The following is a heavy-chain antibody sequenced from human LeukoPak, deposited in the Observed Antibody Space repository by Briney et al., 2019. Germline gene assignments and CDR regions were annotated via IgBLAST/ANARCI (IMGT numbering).Heavy chain of an antibody. CDR2: IYHSGST. V-gene: IGHV4-38-2*02. J-gene: IGHJ4*02. CDR3: ARGGYSGYGIDY. Sequence: SETLSLTCTVSGYPISSGYYWDWIRQPPGKGLEWIGSIYHSGSTYYNPSLKSRVTISVDTSKNQFSLKLSSVTAADTAVYYCARGGYSGYGIDYWGQGTLVTVSS. D-gene: IGHD5-12*01. CDR1: GYPISSGYY.